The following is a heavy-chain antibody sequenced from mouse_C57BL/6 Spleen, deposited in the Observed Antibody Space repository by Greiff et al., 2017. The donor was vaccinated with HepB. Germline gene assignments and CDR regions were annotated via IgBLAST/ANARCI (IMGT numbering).Heavy chain of an antibody. V-gene: IGHV1-78*01. D-gene: IGHD2-3*01. CDR2: IYPRDGST. J-gene: IGHJ3*01. Sequence: VQLQQSDAELVKPGASVKISCKVSGYTFTDHTIHWLKQRPEQGLEWIGYIYPRDGSTKYNEKFKGKATLTADKSSSTAYMQLNSLTSEDSAVYFCAREVGLLAPWFAYWGQGTLVTVSA. CDR1: GYTFTDHT. CDR3: AREVGLLAPWFAY.